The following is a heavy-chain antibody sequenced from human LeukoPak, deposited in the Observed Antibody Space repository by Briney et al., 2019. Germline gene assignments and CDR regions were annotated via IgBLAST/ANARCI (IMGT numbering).Heavy chain of an antibody. V-gene: IGHV3-23*01. D-gene: IGHD2-8*02. CDR2: FTASGGRT. J-gene: IGHJ4*02. CDR3: AKGLSDPNLVLDS. CDR1: GFTFSNNA. Sequence: GGSLKLSCAASGFTFSNNAMTWVRQAPGKGLEWVSSFTASGGRTYYADSVKGRFTISRDNSKNTLYLQLNSLSAADTALYFCAKGLSDPNLVLDSWGQGTLVTVSS.